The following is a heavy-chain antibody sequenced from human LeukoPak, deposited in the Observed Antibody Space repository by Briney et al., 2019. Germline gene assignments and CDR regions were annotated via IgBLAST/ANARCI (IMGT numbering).Heavy chain of an antibody. D-gene: IGHD3-10*01. CDR3: ARAMVDYYGSGSYYTSFDY. CDR1: GGSISSYY. CDR2: IYYSGST. Sequence: SETLSLTCTVSGGSISSYYWSWIRQPPGKGLERIGYIYYSGSTNYNPSLKSRVTISVDTSKNQFSLKLSSVTAADTAVYYCARAMVDYYGSGSYYTSFDYWGQGTLVTVSS. J-gene: IGHJ4*02. V-gene: IGHV4-59*01.